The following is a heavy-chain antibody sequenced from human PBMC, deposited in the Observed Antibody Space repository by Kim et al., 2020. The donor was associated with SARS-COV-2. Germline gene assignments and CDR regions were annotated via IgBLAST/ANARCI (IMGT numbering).Heavy chain of an antibody. Sequence: GGSLRLSCAASGFHFSTFGMTWVRQAPGKGLEWVSSIGSTVATTFYADSVQGRFAISRDNSKNTLYLQMNNLRADDTAVYFCARGLGSPDFWGQGTLVTVS. V-gene: IGHV3-23*01. J-gene: IGHJ4*02. CDR3: ARGLGSPDF. CDR1: GFHFSTFG. D-gene: IGHD7-27*01. CDR2: IGSTVATT.